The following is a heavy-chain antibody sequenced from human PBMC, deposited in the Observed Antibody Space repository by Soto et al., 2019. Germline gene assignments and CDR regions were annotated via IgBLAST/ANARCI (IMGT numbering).Heavy chain of an antibody. Sequence: QVQLQESGPGLVKPSETLSLTCAVSGDSISTYYCMWVRQPPGKGLESIGYLYYGRSANYNPSLKSRVTLSVDTSTNQCSLTLSSMTAADTAVYYCALRSMAVVPEYWGQGTLVTVSS. V-gene: IGHV4-59*01. CDR2: LYYGRSA. CDR1: GDSISTYY. CDR3: ALRSMAVVPEY. J-gene: IGHJ4*02. D-gene: IGHD3-22*01.